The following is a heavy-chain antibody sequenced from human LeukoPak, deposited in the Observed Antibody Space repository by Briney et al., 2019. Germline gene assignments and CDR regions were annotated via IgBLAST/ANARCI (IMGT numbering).Heavy chain of an antibody. CDR1: GFTVSSNE. D-gene: IGHD3-10*01. J-gene: IGHJ4*02. CDR2: ISSSSSYI. CDR3: AKDLGFGTMY. Sequence: PGGSLRLSCAASGFTVSSNEMSWVRQAPGKGLEWVSSISSSSSYIYYADSVKGRFTISRDNSKNTLYVQMNSLRAEDTAVYYCAKDLGFGTMYWGQGTLVTVSS. V-gene: IGHV3-21*01.